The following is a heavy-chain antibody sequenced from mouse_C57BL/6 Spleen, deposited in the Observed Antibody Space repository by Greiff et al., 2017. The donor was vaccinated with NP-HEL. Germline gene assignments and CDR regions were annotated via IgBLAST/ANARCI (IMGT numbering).Heavy chain of an antibody. J-gene: IGHJ4*01. V-gene: IGHV1-52*01. CDR2: IDPADSET. Sequence: VQLQQPGAELVRPGSSVKLSCKASGYTFTSYWMHWVKQRPIQGLEWIGNIDPADSETHYNQKFKDKATLTADKSSSTAYMQLSSLTSEDSTVYYCAISHIMTTVVASGALDYWGQGTSVTVSS. D-gene: IGHD1-1*01. CDR3: AISHIMTTVVASGALDY. CDR1: GYTFTSYW.